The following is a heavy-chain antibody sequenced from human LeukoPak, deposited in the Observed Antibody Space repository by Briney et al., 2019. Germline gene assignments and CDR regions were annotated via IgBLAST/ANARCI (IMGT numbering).Heavy chain of an antibody. J-gene: IGHJ4*02. D-gene: IGHD3-10*01. V-gene: IGHV3-43*02. CDR3: XXDARGSPEGSFXY. CDR1: GFTFDDYA. CDR2: ISGDGGST. Sequence: GGSLRLSCAASGFTFDDYAMHWVRQAPGKGLEWVSLISGDGGSTYYADSVKGRFTISRDNSKNSLYLQMTSLRTEDTALYYXXXDARGSPEGSFXYWGXGTLVXXSS.